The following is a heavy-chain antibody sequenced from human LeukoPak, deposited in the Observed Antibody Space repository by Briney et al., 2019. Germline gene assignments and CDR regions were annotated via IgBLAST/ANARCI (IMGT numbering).Heavy chain of an antibody. V-gene: IGHV3-30*02. Sequence: GGSLRLSCAASGFTFSSYGMHWVRQAPGKGLEWVAVVWYDGSKKYSADSVKGRFTISRDISTDTLWLQMDSLRTEDTAVYYCAKGPLRGTAAAIDYWGQGTLVTVSS. CDR3: AKGPLRGTAAAIDY. CDR2: VWYDGSKK. J-gene: IGHJ4*02. D-gene: IGHD2-2*01. CDR1: GFTFSSYG.